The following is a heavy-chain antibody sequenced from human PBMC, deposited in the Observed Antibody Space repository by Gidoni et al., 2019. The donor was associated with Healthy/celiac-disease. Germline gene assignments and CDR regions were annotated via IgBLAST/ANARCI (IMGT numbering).Heavy chain of an antibody. CDR2: MRSKAYGGTT. CDR3: GATMVRGVIVFDY. CDR1: GFTFGDYA. V-gene: IGHV3-49*05. Sequence: EVQMVESGGGLVKPGRSLRLSCTASGFTFGDYAMSWFRQAPGKGLEWGGFMRSKAYGGTTEYAASVKGRFTISRDDSKSIAYLQMNSLKTEDTAVYYCGATMVRGVIVFDYWGQGTLVTVSS. D-gene: IGHD3-10*01. J-gene: IGHJ4*02.